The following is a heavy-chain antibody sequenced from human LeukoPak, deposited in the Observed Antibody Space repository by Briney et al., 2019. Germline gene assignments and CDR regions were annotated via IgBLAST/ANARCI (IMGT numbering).Heavy chain of an antibody. Sequence: GGSLRLSCTASGFTFSSYSMNWVRQAPGQGLEWISSISSNSSYIYYADSVKGRFTISRDNAKNSLYLQMNSLRADDTAVYYCARDLFCGGDCSYGMDVWGQGTTVTVSS. V-gene: IGHV3-21*01. CDR1: GFTFSSYS. D-gene: IGHD2-21*01. CDR2: ISSNSSYI. J-gene: IGHJ6*02. CDR3: ARDLFCGGDCSYGMDV.